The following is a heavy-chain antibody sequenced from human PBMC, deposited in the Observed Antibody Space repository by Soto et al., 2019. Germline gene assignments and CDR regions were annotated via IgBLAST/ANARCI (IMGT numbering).Heavy chain of an antibody. V-gene: IGHV3-53*01. CDR3: ARTSWFGELLSPWFDP. J-gene: IGHJ5*02. CDR2: IYSGGST. CDR1: GFNVTNTY. Sequence: GSLRLSCAVSGFNVTNTYMSWVRQAPGKGLGWVSVIYSGGSTYYADSVKGRFTISRDNSKNTLYLQMNSLRAEDTAVYYCARTSWFGELLSPWFDPWGQGTLVTVSS. D-gene: IGHD3-10*01.